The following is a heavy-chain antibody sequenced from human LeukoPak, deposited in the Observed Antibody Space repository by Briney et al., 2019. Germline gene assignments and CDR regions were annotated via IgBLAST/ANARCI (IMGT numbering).Heavy chain of an antibody. D-gene: IGHD3-22*01. CDR3: ARTYDSSGYAIDY. Sequence: KTGGSLRFSCAASGFTFSSYSRNWVRQAPGKGLEWVSSISSSSSYIYYADSVKGRFTISRDNAKNSLYLQMNSLRAEDTAVYYCARTYDSSGYAIDYWGQGTLVTVSS. V-gene: IGHV3-21*01. CDR1: GFTFSSYS. J-gene: IGHJ4*02. CDR2: ISSSSSYI.